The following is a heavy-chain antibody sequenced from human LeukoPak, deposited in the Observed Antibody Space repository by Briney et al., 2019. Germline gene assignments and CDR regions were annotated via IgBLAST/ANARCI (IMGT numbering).Heavy chain of an antibody. CDR2: IYYSGST. CDR3: VGGGDWLPEY. Sequence: PSETLSLTCTVSGASDSGKFWSWIRHSPGNGLEWIGLIYYSGSTKFNPSLKSRVAMSVDPSNNQFSLSLNSVTTTDTAVYFCVGGGDWLPEYWGRGTQVIVSS. D-gene: IGHD3/OR15-3a*01. V-gene: IGHV4-59*02. CDR1: GASDSGKF. J-gene: IGHJ4*01.